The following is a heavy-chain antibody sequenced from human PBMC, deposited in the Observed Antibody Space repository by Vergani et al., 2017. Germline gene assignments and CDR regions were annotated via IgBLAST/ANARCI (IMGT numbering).Heavy chain of an antibody. J-gene: IGHJ6*02. CDR1: GGSISSGGYS. V-gene: IGHV4-30-2*01. CDR3: ARDAGIAAAGTPIYYYYGMDV. Sequence: QLQLQESGSGLVKPSQTLSLTCAVSGGSISSGGYSWSWIRQPPGKGLEWIGYIYYSGRTNYNPSLKRRVTISVDTSKNQFSLKLSSVTAADTAVYYCARDAGIAAAGTPIYYYYGMDVWGQGTTVTVSS. CDR2: IYYSGRT. D-gene: IGHD6-13*01.